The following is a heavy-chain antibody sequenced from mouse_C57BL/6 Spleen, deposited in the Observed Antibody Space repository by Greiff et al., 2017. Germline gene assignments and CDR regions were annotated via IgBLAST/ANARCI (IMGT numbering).Heavy chain of an antibody. CDR2: ISNGGGST. Sequence: EVKLVESGGGLVQPGGSLKLSCAASGFTFSDYYMYWVRQTPEKRLEWVAYISNGGGSTYYPDTVKGRFTISRDNAKNTLYLQMSRLKSEDTAMYYCARGDSPYAMNYWGQGTSVTVSS. D-gene: IGHD2-12*01. V-gene: IGHV5-12*01. CDR3: ARGDSPYAMNY. CDR1: GFTFSDYY. J-gene: IGHJ4*01.